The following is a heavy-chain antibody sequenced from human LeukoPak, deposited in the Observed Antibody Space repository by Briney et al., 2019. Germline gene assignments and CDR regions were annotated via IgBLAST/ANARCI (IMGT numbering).Heavy chain of an antibody. CDR1: GFTFSSYV. CDR3: AKDGEGPVTTSYYFNY. D-gene: IGHD4-17*01. V-gene: IGHV3-30*04. Sequence: GGSLRLSCAASGFTFSSYVMHWVRQAPGKGLEWVAIISYDGSNEYYADSVKGRFTISRDNSKNTLYLQMNSLRAEDTAVYYCAKDGEGPVTTSYYFNYWGRGTLVTVSS. CDR2: ISYDGSNE. J-gene: IGHJ4*02.